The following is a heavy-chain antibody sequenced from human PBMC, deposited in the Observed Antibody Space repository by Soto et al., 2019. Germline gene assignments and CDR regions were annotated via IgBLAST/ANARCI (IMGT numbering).Heavy chain of an antibody. J-gene: IGHJ6*02. CDR3: ASSGYSGYDPPYYYYYGMDV. Sequence: PGESLKISCKGSGYSFTSYWIGWVRQMPGKGLECMGIIYPGDSDTRYSPSFQGQVTISADKSISTAYLQWSSLKASDTAMYYCASSGYSGYDPPYYYYYGMDVWGQGTTVTVSS. D-gene: IGHD5-12*01. CDR2: IYPGDSDT. V-gene: IGHV5-51*01. CDR1: GYSFTSYW.